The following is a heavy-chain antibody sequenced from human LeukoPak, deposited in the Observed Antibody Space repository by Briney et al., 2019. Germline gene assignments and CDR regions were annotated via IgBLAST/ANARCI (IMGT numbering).Heavy chain of an antibody. D-gene: IGHD3-22*01. Sequence: GGSLRLSCAASGFTFSNYGMHWVRQAPGKGLEWVALIWYDGSNKYYTDSVKGRFTISRDNSKNTLYLQMNSLRAEDTAVYYCARDYHYYDSSGYYYHYFDYWGQGTLVTVSS. CDR2: IWYDGSNK. V-gene: IGHV3-33*01. CDR3: ARDYHYYDSSGYYYHYFDY. J-gene: IGHJ4*02. CDR1: GFTFSNYG.